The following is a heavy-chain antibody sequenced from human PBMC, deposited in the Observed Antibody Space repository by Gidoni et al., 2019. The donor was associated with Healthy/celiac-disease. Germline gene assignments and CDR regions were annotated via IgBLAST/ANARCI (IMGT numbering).Heavy chain of an antibody. CDR2: ISYDGSNK. CDR3: AKRAYLGGWYDGWKADAFDI. Sequence: QVQLVESGGGVVQPGRSLRLSCAASGFTFSSYGLHWVRQAPGKGLVCVAVISYDGSNKYYAVSVKGRFPIYRDNSKNTLYLQMNSLRAEDTAVYYCAKRAYLGGWYDGWKADAFDIWGQGTMVTVSS. CDR1: GFTFSSYG. D-gene: IGHD6-19*01. V-gene: IGHV3-30*18. J-gene: IGHJ3*02.